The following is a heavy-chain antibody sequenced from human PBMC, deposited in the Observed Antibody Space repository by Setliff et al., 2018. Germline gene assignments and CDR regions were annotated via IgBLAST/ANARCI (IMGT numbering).Heavy chain of an antibody. V-gene: IGHV1-18*01. CDR3: ARALDYLDY. CDR2: ISVYNGDT. J-gene: IGHJ4*02. CDR1: GYTFRNYA. Sequence: GASVKVSCKASGYTFRNYAFAWVRQAPGQGLEWVGWISVYNGDTNYAQKFQGRVTLTTDTSTSTAYMELRSLTSDDSAFYYCARALDYLDYWGQGTLVTVSS.